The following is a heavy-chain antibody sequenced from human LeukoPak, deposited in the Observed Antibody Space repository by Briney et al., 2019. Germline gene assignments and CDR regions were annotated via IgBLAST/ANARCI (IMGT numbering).Heavy chain of an antibody. J-gene: IGHJ4*02. V-gene: IGHV3-49*04. CDR1: VFTFGDYA. CDR2: IRSKANGWTT. D-gene: IGHD3-3*01. CDR3: TRAAYYDFWSGYYF. Sequence: GVSLRISCTPWVFTFGDYAMSWVRQAPGKGLEWVGFIRSKANGWTTEHAASVKGRFTISRDDSKSIAYLQMNSLKTEDTAVYYCTRAAYYDFWSGYYFWGQGTLVTVSS.